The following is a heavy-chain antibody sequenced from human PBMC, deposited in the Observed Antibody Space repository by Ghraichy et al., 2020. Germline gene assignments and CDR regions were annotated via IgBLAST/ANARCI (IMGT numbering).Heavy chain of an antibody. CDR2: IYYSGST. D-gene: IGHD1-26*01. V-gene: IGHV4-61*01. Sequence: SETLSLTCTVSGGSVSSGSYYWSWIRQPPGKGLEWIGYIYYSGSTNYNPSLKSRVTISVDTSKNQFSLKLSSVTAADTAVYYCARVVGATVIGAFDIWGQGTMVTVSS. J-gene: IGHJ3*02. CDR3: ARVVGATVIGAFDI. CDR1: GGSVSSGSYY.